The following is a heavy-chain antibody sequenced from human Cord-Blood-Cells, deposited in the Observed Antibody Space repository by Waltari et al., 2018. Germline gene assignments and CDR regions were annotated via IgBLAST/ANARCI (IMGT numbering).Heavy chain of an antibody. J-gene: IGHJ6*02. Sequence: QVQLVESGGGVVQPGGSLRLPCAASGFTFSSYVRHWVRQAPGKGLEWVAFIRYDGSNKYYADSVKGRFTISRDNSKNTLYLQMNSLRAEDTAVYYCAKGLQYYYGMDVWGQGTTVTVSS. V-gene: IGHV3-30*02. CDR2: IRYDGSNK. CDR1: GFTFSSYV. CDR3: AKGLQYYYGMDV.